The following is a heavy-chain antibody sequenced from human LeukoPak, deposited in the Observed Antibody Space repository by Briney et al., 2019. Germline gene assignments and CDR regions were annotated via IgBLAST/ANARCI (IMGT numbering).Heavy chain of an antibody. CDR2: IKPSGGST. CDR1: GYTFTSYN. D-gene: IGHD5-24*01. V-gene: IGHV1-46*01. CDR3: ARVRDGYNDAYDI. Sequence: ASVKVSCKASGYTFTSYNMHWVRQAPGQGLEWMGIIKPSGGSTAYAQKFQGRVTMTRDMSTSTLYMELSSLRSEDTAVYYCARVRDGYNDAYDIWGQGTMVTVSS. J-gene: IGHJ3*02.